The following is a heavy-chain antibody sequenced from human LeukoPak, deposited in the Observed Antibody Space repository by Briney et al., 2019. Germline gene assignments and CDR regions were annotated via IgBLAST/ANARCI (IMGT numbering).Heavy chain of an antibody. Sequence: ASETLSLTCAVYGGSFSGYYWSWIRQPPGKGLEWIGEINHSGSTNYNPSLKSRVTISVDTSKNQFSLKLSSVTAADTAVYYCARAGRDYGDYGAGDYWGQGTLVTVSS. V-gene: IGHV4-34*01. CDR1: GGSFSGYY. CDR2: INHSGST. CDR3: ARAGRDYGDYGAGDY. D-gene: IGHD4-17*01. J-gene: IGHJ4*02.